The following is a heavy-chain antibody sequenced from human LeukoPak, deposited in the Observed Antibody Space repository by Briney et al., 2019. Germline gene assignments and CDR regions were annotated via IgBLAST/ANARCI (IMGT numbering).Heavy chain of an antibody. CDR3: ARGSWLEMYYFDY. CDR1: GYTFTGYY. D-gene: IGHD5-24*01. J-gene: IGHJ4*02. CDR2: INPNSGGT. Sequence: EASVKVSCKASGYTFTGYYMHWVRQAPAQGLEWMGWINPNSGGTNYAQKFQGRVTMTRDTSISTAYMELSRLRSDDTAVYYCARGSWLEMYYFDYWGQGTLVTVSS. V-gene: IGHV1-2*02.